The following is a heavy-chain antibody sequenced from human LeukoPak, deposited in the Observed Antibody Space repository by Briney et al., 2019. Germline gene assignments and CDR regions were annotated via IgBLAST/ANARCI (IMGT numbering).Heavy chain of an antibody. CDR1: GYTFTGYY. Sequence: GASVKVSCKASGYTFTGYYMHWVRQAPGQGLEWMGGIIPIFGTANYAQKFQGRVTITADESTSTAYMELSSLRSEDTAVYYCASGLYYDSSGYYELYYWGQGTLVTVSS. V-gene: IGHV1-69*13. J-gene: IGHJ4*02. CDR2: IIPIFGTA. CDR3: ASGLYYDSSGYYELYY. D-gene: IGHD3-22*01.